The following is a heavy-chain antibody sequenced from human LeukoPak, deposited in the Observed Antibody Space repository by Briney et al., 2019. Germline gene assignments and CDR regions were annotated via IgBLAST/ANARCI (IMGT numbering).Heavy chain of an antibody. CDR1: GYIFTSYG. CDR3: ARGPLQWLGIGVNDY. Sequence: SVKVSCKASGYIFTSYGFSWVRQAPGQGLEWMGWISAYNGNTDYPQKLQGRVTLTTDTSTSTAYMELRSLSSDDTAVYYCARGPLQWLGIGVNDYWGQGTLVTVSS. D-gene: IGHD6-19*01. CDR2: ISAYNGNT. V-gene: IGHV1-18*01. J-gene: IGHJ4*02.